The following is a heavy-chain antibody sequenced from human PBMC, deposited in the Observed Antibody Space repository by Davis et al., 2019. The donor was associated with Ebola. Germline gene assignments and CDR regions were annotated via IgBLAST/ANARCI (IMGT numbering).Heavy chain of an antibody. Sequence: PGGSLRLSCVASGFTFSDYYMSWIRQAPGKGLEWISYISNSGTSLIYYADSVRGRFTISRDNSKNSLVLQMKSLRVEDTAVYYCARRKFAPFHYYGMDVWGQGTTVTVSS. J-gene: IGHJ6*02. V-gene: IGHV3-11*01. CDR3: ARRKFAPFHYYGMDV. D-gene: IGHD3-10*01. CDR2: ISNSGTSLI. CDR1: GFTFSDYY.